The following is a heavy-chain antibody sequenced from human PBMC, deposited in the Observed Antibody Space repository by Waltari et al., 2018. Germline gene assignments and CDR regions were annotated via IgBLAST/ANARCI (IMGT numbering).Heavy chain of an antibody. D-gene: IGHD3-10*01. Sequence: QVRLQESGPGLVKPSETLSLTCAVSGYSISNLHYWGWIRQPPGKGLEWIGRIYYTWSHFYTPSLTSRLSISVDTSNNQCSLKLSSVTAADTAVYYCATLPNYGSGTYAGYWGQGTLVTVSS. V-gene: IGHV4-38-2*01. J-gene: IGHJ4*02. CDR1: GYSISNLHY. CDR3: ATLPNYGSGTYAGY. CDR2: IYYTWSH.